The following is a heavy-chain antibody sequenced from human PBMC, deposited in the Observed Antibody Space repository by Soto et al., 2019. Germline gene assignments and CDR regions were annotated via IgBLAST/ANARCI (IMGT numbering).Heavy chain of an antibody. D-gene: IGHD6-13*01. Sequence: SETLSLTCAVYGGSFSGYYWSWIRQPPGKGLEWIGEINHSGSTNYNPSLKSRVTISVDTSKNQFSLKLSSVTAADTAVYYCATTHLNSSSYYWGQGTMVTVSS. CDR1: GGSFSGYY. CDR2: INHSGST. V-gene: IGHV4-34*01. J-gene: IGHJ4*02. CDR3: ATTHLNSSSYY.